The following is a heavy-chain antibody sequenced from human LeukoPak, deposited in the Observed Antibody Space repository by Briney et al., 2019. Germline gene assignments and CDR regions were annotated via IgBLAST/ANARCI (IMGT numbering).Heavy chain of an antibody. J-gene: IGHJ6*03. V-gene: IGHV4-39*07. D-gene: IGHD6-19*01. CDR3: AREWLGIGFSYYYYMDV. Sequence: PSETLSLTCTVSGGSISTSNYYWGWIRQPPGKGLEWIGNIFYSGSTYYSPSLGSRVTISLDTSRNQFSLKLSSVTAADTAVYYCAREWLGIGFSYYYYMDVWGKGTTVTISS. CDR1: GGSISTSNYY. CDR2: IFYSGST.